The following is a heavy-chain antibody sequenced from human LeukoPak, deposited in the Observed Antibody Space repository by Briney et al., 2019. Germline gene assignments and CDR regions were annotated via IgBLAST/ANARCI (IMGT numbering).Heavy chain of an antibody. CDR3: ASLYNWNYVLDY. CDR1: GFTFSSYE. D-gene: IGHD1-1*01. V-gene: IGHV3-48*03. CDR2: ISSSGSTI. J-gene: IGHJ4*02. Sequence: GGSLRLSCAASGFTFSSYEMNWVRPAPGKGLEWVSYISSSGSTIYYADSVKGRFTISRDNAKNSLYLQMNGLRAEDTAVYYCASLYNWNYVLDYWGQGTLVTVSS.